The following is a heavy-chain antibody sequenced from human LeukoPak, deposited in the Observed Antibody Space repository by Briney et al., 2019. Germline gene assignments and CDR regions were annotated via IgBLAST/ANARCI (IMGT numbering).Heavy chain of an antibody. J-gene: IGHJ6*02. CDR1: GGTFSSYA. D-gene: IGHD3-10*01. V-gene: IGHV1-18*01. CDR3: ARSEATMVRGEGYYYGMDV. Sequence: GASVKVSCKASGGTFSSYAISWVRQAPGQGLEWMGWISAYNGNTNYAQKLQGRVTMTTDTSTSTAYMELRSLRSDDTAVYYCARSEATMVRGEGYYYGMDVWGQGTTVTVSS. CDR2: ISAYNGNT.